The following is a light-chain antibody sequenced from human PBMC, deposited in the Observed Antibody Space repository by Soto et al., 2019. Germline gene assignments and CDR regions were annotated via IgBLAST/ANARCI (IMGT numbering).Light chain of an antibody. CDR3: QHLNTYPA. V-gene: IGKV1-9*01. CDR1: QGISSY. J-gene: IGKJ4*01. CDR2: AAS. Sequence: DIQLTQSPSFLSASVGDRVAITCRASQGISSYLAWYQQKPGKAPKLLIYAASTLQSGVPSRFSGSGSGAEFTLTISSLQPEDFATYYCQHLNTYPAFGGGTKVEI.